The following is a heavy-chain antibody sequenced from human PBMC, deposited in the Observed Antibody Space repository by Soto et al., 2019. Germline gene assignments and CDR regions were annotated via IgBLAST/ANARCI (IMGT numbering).Heavy chain of an antibody. V-gene: IGHV1-2*02. D-gene: IGHD3-3*01. CDR2: INPATGAA. J-gene: IGHJ3*02. Sequence: QLHLVQSGAVVKKPGASVTVSCSASGYPVTAYYMYWVRQAPGRGLEWMGGINPATGAAKYTQTFQGRVTMTRDTSTSTVFMELSGLTSEDTAVFSCARGGGVGVAGSAAFDMWGQGTLVTVSS. CDR1: GYPVTAYY. CDR3: ARGGGVGVAGSAAFDM.